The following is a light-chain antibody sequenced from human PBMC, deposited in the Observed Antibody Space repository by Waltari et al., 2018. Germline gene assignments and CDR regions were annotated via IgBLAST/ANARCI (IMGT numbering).Light chain of an antibody. V-gene: IGKV1-33*01. J-gene: IGKJ2*03. CDR1: QGINKY. Sequence: DIQMTQSPSSLSTSVGDRVTITCQASQGINKYLNWYQQKPGKPPKLLIYDSSTLDRGVPSRFSGAGYGTDFTFTISSLQPEDVGTYYCQQHENLPYSFGQGTKLEIK. CDR2: DSS. CDR3: QQHENLPYS.